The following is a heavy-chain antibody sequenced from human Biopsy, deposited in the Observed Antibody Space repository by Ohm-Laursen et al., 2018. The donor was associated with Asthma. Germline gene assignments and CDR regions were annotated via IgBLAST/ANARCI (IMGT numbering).Heavy chain of an antibody. CDR2: ISYSGST. CDR1: GGSISGFY. Sequence: TLSLTCTVSGGSISGFYWSWIRQPPGKGLAGVSYISYSGSTDHNPSLKSRLTISMDTSKNQFSLKLTSVTAADTAVYYCARDFGGWYYFDNWGQGSLVTVSS. J-gene: IGHJ4*02. V-gene: IGHV4-59*01. CDR3: ARDFGGWYYFDN. D-gene: IGHD3-3*01.